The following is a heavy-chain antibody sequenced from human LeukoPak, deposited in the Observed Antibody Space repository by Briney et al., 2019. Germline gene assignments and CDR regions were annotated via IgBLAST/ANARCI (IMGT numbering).Heavy chain of an antibody. D-gene: IGHD4/OR15-4a*01. CDR2: IFDSGDT. CDR3: TRRLSNGATLNYFDY. V-gene: IGHV4-38-2*01. J-gene: IGHJ4*02. Sequence: SETLSLTCSVSGYSISTGYYWGWIRQTPGKGLEWIGNIFDSGDTNYNPSLQSRVTISVDTSKKQFSLKLRSVTAADTAVYYCTRRLSNGATLNYFDYWGQGTLVTVSS. CDR1: GYSISTGYY.